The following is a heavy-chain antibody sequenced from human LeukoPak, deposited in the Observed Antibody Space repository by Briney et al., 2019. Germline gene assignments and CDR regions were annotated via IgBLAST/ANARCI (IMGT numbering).Heavy chain of an antibody. Sequence: PSETLSLTCAVYGGSFSGYYWSWIRQPPGEGLEWIGEINHSGSTNYNPSLKSRVTISVDTSKNQFSLKLSSVTAADTAVYYCARGIYDYVWGSYRYTPYYFDYWGQGTLVTVSS. CDR1: GGSFSGYY. CDR3: ARGIYDYVWGSYRYTPYYFDY. CDR2: INHSGST. D-gene: IGHD3-16*02. J-gene: IGHJ4*02. V-gene: IGHV4-34*01.